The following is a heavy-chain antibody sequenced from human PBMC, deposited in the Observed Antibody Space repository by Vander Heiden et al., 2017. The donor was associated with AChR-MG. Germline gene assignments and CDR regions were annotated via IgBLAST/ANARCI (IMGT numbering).Heavy chain of an antibody. D-gene: IGHD3-16*01. Sequence: QVQLQESGPGLVRPSETLSLTCTVSGGSVIGYYWTWVRQPPGKGLEWIAYIHYTGSTFYSPSLRRRVSMSVDTSNNQFSLRLTSVTAADTAVYYCARGKYYDTSTGMNGIDYWCQGALVTVSS. CDR1: GGSVIGYY. CDR3: ARGKYYDTSTGMNGIDY. CDR2: IHYTGST. J-gene: IGHJ4*02. V-gene: IGHV4-59*02.